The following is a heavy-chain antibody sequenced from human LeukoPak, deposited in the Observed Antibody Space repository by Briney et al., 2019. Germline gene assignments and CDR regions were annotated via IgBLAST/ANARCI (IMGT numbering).Heavy chain of an antibody. Sequence: SETLSLTCTVSGGSISSYYWSWIRQPPGKGLEWIGYIYYSGSTNYNPSPKSRVTISVDTPKNQFSLKLSSVTAADTAVYYCARAQYSSSGYFDYWGQGTLVTVSS. CDR1: GGSISSYY. V-gene: IGHV4-59*01. D-gene: IGHD6-6*01. J-gene: IGHJ4*02. CDR2: IYYSGST. CDR3: ARAQYSSSGYFDY.